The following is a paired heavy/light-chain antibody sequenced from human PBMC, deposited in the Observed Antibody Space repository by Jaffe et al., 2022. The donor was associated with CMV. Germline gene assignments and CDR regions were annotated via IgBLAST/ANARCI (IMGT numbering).Light chain of an antibody. CDR2: VAS. CDR1: QDISSY. J-gene: IGKJ1*01. CDR3: QQLNSYPRT. Sequence: IQLTQSPSSLSASVGDRVTITCRASQDISSYLAWYQQKPGKAPKLLIYVASTLQSGVPSRFSGSGSGTDFTLTISSLQPEDFATYYCQQLNSYPRTFGQGTKVEIK. V-gene: IGKV1-9*01.
Heavy chain of an antibody. D-gene: IGHD2-2*01. Sequence: QVQLQQWGAGLLKPSKTLSLTCAFYGGSFSGYYWSWIRQSPGKGLEWIGEINHSGSTNYNPSLKSRVTISVDTSKNQFSLKLNSVTAADTAVYYCARDFRYQLRWGGTGFYYGMDVWGQGTTVTVSS. CDR3: ARDFRYQLRWGGTGFYYGMDV. CDR1: GGSFSGYY. J-gene: IGHJ6*02. CDR2: INHSGST. V-gene: IGHV4-34*02.